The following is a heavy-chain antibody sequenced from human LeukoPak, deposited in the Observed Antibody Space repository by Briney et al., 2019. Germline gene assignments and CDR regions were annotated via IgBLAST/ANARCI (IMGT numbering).Heavy chain of an antibody. J-gene: IGHJ4*02. CDR3: ARGGHYYDSSGYYLSVNY. D-gene: IGHD3-22*01. Sequence: ASVKVSCKASGYTFTSYGISWVRQAPGQGLEWMGIINPSGGSTSYAQKFQGRVTMTRDMSTSTVYMELSSLRSEDTAVYYCARGGHYYDSSGYYLSVNYWGQGTLVTVSS. CDR1: GYTFTSYG. CDR2: INPSGGST. V-gene: IGHV1-46*01.